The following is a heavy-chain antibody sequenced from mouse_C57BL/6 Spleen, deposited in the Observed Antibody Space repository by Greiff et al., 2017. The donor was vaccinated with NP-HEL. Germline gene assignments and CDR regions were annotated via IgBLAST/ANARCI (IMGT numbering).Heavy chain of an antibody. CDR3: TRYDGYGWYFDV. Sequence: EVQRVESGAELVRPGASVKLSCTASGFNIKDDYMHWVKQRPEQGLEWIGWIDPEDGDTEYASKFQGKATITANTSSNTACLQLSSLTSEDTAVYYCTRYDGYGWYFDVWGTGTTVTVSS. CDR1: GFNIKDDY. J-gene: IGHJ1*03. CDR2: IDPEDGDT. V-gene: IGHV14-4*01. D-gene: IGHD2-3*01.